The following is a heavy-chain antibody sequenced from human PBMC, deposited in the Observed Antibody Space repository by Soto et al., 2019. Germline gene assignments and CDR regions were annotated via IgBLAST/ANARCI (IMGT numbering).Heavy chain of an antibody. J-gene: IGHJ4*02. CDR3: ARHWITMVRGVCHFDY. CDR1: GGSFSSSSYY. CDR2: IYYSGST. Sequence: QLQLQESGPGLVKPSETLSLTCTVSGGSFSSSSYYWGWIRQPPGKGLEWIGSIYYSGSTYYNPSLKSRVTMSVDPSKTQFSLKLISVTAAATAVYYCARHWITMVRGVCHFDYWGQGTLVTVSS. D-gene: IGHD3-10*01. V-gene: IGHV4-39*01.